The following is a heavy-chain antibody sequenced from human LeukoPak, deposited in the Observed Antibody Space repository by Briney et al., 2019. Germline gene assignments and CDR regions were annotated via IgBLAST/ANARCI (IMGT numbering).Heavy chain of an antibody. V-gene: IGHV4-4*07. D-gene: IGHD2-2*01. CDR2: IYTSGST. J-gene: IGHJ2*01. CDR1: GGSISGYY. CDR3: ARDALYCSSTSCYRYWYFDL. Sequence: PSETLSLTCTVSGGSISGYYWNWIRQPAGKGLEWIGRIYTSGSTNYNPSLKSRVTMSVDTSKNHFSLKLSSVTAADTAVYYCARDALYCSSTSCYRYWYFDLWGRGTLVTVSS.